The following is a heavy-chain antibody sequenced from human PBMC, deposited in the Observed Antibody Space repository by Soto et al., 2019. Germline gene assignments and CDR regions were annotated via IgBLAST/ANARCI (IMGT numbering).Heavy chain of an antibody. CDR3: ARSGQSGAQNGDHYWYFDL. Sequence: EVQVVESGGGLIQPGGSLRLSCAASEFTVSRNYMSWVRQAPGKGLDWVSLIYSGGSIYYADSVKGRFTISRDNSKNMLYLQMTSLTAEDTAVYYCARSGQSGAQNGDHYWYFDLWGRGTLVTVSS. CDR2: IYSGGSI. J-gene: IGHJ2*01. V-gene: IGHV3-53*01. D-gene: IGHD1-26*01. CDR1: EFTVSRNY.